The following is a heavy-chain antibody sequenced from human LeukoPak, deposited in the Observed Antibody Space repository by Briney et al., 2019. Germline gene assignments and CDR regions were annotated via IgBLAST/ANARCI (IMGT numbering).Heavy chain of an antibody. CDR2: IIPIFGTA. J-gene: IGHJ4*02. V-gene: IGHV1-69*13. Sequence: SVKVSCKASGGTFSSYAISWVRQAPGQGLEWMGGIIPIFGTANYAQKFQGRVTITADESTSTAYMELSSLRSEDTAVYYCALGMSIAARGSCIVGFDYWGQGTLVTVSS. CDR3: ALGMSIAARGSCIVGFDY. D-gene: IGHD6-6*01. CDR1: GGTFSSYA.